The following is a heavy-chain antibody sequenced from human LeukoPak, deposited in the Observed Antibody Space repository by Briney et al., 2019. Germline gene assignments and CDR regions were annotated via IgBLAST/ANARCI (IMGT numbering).Heavy chain of an antibody. CDR1: GFTLGNYW. CDR2: INRDGRGT. Sequence: GGSLRLSCAASGFTLGNYWMHWVRQVSGKGLVWVSRINRDGRGTTYADSVQGRFTISRDNAKNTLYLQMNSLTAEDTAVYYCVRGGIEVAGYLEFWGQGTLATVSS. J-gene: IGHJ4*02. D-gene: IGHD6-19*01. V-gene: IGHV3-74*01. CDR3: VRGGIEVAGYLEF.